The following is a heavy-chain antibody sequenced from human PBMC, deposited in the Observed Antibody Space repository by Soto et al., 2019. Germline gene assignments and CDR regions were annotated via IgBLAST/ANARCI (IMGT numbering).Heavy chain of an antibody. CDR3: ARSPVVAAGEYYYYYMDV. CDR1: GFTFSSYA. D-gene: IGHD2-15*01. J-gene: IGHJ6*03. Sequence: PGGSLRLSCAASGFTFSSYAMHWVRQAPGKGLEYVSAISSNGGSTYYANSVKGRFTISRDNSKNTLYLQMGSLRAEDMAVYYCARSPVVAAGEYYYYYMDVWGKGTTVTVSS. CDR2: ISSNGGST. V-gene: IGHV3-64*01.